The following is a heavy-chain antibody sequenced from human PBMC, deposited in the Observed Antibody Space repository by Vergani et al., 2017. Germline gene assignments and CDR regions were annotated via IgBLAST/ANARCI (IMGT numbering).Heavy chain of an antibody. V-gene: IGHV1-2*02. J-gene: IGHJ4*02. CDR3: ARGDYCILTGYRY. CDR2: INPNSGGT. CDR1: GYTFTGYY. D-gene: IGHD3-9*01. Sequence: QVQLVQSGAEVKKPGASVKVSCKASGYTFTGYYMHWVRQAPGQGLEWMGWINPNSGGTNYAQKFQGRVTMTRDTSTSTVYMELSSLRSEDTAIYYCARGDYCILTGYRYWGQGTLVTVSA.